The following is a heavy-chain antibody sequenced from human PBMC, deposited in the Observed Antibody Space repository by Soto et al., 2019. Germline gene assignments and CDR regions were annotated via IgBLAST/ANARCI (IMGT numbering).Heavy chain of an antibody. CDR1: GYTFTSYY. CDR3: ARSPLQVATYYYYGMDV. D-gene: IGHD2-15*01. CDR2: INPSGGST. V-gene: IGHV1-46*01. J-gene: IGHJ6*02. Sequence: ASVKVSCKASGYTFTSYYMHWLRQSPGQGLEWMGIINPSGGSTSYAQKFQGRVTMTRDTSTSTVYMELSSLRSEDTAVYYCARSPLQVATYYYYGMDVWGQGTTVTVSS.